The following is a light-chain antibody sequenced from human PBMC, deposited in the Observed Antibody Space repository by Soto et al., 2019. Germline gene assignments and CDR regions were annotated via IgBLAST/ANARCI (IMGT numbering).Light chain of an antibody. V-gene: IGLV2-14*03. J-gene: IGLJ2*01. CDR3: SSYTSSSTVV. CDR1: SSDVGGYNY. Sequence: QSALTQPASVSGSPGQSLTISCTGTSSDVGGYNYVSWYQQHPGKVPKLMIYDVTNRPSGVSNRFSGSKSGNTASLTISGLQAEDEADYYCSSYTSSSTVVFGGGTKLTVL. CDR2: DVT.